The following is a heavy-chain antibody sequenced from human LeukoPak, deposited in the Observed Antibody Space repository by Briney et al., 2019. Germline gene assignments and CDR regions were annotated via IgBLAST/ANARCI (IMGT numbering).Heavy chain of an antibody. CDR2: ISSSSSTI. Sequence: GGSLRLSCAASGFTFSSYSMNWVRQAPGKGLEWVSYISSSSSTIYYADSVKGRFTISRDNAKNSLYLQMNSLRAEDTAVYYCARAGGSAKLRYFDYWGQGTLVTVSS. CDR3: ARAGGSAKLRYFDY. V-gene: IGHV3-48*01. CDR1: GFTFSSYS. J-gene: IGHJ4*02. D-gene: IGHD1-26*01.